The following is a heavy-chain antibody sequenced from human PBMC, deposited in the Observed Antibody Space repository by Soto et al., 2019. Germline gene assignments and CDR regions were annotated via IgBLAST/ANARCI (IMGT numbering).Heavy chain of an antibody. V-gene: IGHV3-9*01. CDR1: GFTFDDYA. CDR2: ISWNSGSI. J-gene: IGHJ3*02. D-gene: IGHD1-7*01. Sequence: GGSLRLSCAASGFTFDDYAMHWVRQAPGKGLEWVSGISWNSGSIGYADSVKGRFTISRDNAKNSLYLQMNSLRAEDTALYYCAKDLGNWNYDSGDAFDIWGQGTMVTVS. CDR3: AKDLGNWNYDSGDAFDI.